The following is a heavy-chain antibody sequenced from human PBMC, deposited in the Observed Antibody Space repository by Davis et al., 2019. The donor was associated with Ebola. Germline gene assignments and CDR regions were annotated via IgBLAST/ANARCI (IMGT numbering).Heavy chain of an antibody. Sequence: LSLTCAASGFTFSSYSMNWVRQAPGKGLVWVSRINSDGSSTSYADSVKGRFTISRDNAKNTLYLQMNSLRAEDTAVYYCARDGGIKYYDFWSGPNSNGMDVWGQGTTVTVSS. CDR2: INSDGSST. J-gene: IGHJ6*02. D-gene: IGHD3-3*01. CDR3: ARDGGIKYYDFWSGPNSNGMDV. V-gene: IGHV3-74*01. CDR1: GFTFSSYS.